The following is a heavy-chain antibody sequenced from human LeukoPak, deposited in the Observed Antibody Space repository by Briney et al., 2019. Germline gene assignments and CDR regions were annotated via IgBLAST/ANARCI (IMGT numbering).Heavy chain of an antibody. CDR3: AKDPTLDSSGYPYNWFDP. V-gene: IGHV3-23*01. CDR2: ISGSGGST. Sequence: GGSLRLSCAASGFTFSSYAMSWVRQAPGKGLEWVAAISGSGGSTYYAGSVKGRFTISRDNSKNTLYLQMNSLRAEDTAVYYCAKDPTLDSSGYPYNWFDPWGQGTLVTVSS. D-gene: IGHD3-22*01. CDR1: GFTFSSYA. J-gene: IGHJ5*02.